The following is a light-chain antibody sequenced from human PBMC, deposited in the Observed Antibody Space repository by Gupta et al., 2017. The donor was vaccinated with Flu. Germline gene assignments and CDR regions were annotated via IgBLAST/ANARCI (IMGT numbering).Light chain of an antibody. Sequence: QSALTQPPSASGSPGQSVTISCTGTSSDVGGYNYVSWYQQHPGKAPKLMIYEVSKRPSGVPDRFSGSKSGNPASLTVSGLQAEDEADYYCSSYAGSNNPLYVFGTGTKVTVL. V-gene: IGLV2-8*01. CDR2: EVS. J-gene: IGLJ1*01. CDR3: SSYAGSNNPLYV. CDR1: SSDVGGYNY.